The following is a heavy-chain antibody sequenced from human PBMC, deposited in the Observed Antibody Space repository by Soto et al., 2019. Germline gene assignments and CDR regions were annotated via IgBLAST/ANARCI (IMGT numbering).Heavy chain of an antibody. D-gene: IGHD2-21*02. CDR3: AKGKETAFLNWFDP. Sequence: GGSLRLSCAASGFTFNNYAMTWVRQAPGKGLEWLSAISASGGTTYYADSVRGRVTISRDNAKSTLYLQMNSLRAEDTAIYYCAKGKETAFLNWFDPWGQGTLVTVSS. J-gene: IGHJ5*02. CDR1: GFTFNNYA. V-gene: IGHV3-23*01. CDR2: ISASGGTT.